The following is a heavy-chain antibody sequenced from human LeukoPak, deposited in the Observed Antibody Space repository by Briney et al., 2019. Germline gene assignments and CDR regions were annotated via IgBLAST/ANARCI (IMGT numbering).Heavy chain of an antibody. CDR2: IYSDGRT. V-gene: IGHV3-53*01. D-gene: IGHD2-15*01. CDR1: GFTVSTNY. CDR3: ARVRGGGGSPTAFDY. J-gene: IGHJ4*02. Sequence: GGSLRLSCAASGFTVSTNYMSWVRQAPGKGLEWVSVIYSDGRTYYADSVKGRFTISRDNSKNTLYLQMNSLRAEDTAVYYCARVRGGGGSPTAFDYWGQGTLVTVSS.